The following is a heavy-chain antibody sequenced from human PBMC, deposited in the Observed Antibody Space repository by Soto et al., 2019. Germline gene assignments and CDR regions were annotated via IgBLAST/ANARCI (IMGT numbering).Heavy chain of an antibody. CDR2: IWHDGSKK. Sequence: QVHLVESGGGVVQAGRSLRLSCAASGFTFSHYGMHWVRQAPGKGLEWVALIWHDGSKKYYGDSVEGRFTISRDNSKSLVFLEMNSLRVEDTAVDLCARWGLRSGGNEQVVDYWGQGTLVSVSS. J-gene: IGHJ4*02. D-gene: IGHD6-6*01. CDR1: GFTFSHYG. CDR3: ARWGLRSGGNEQVVDY. V-gene: IGHV3-33*01.